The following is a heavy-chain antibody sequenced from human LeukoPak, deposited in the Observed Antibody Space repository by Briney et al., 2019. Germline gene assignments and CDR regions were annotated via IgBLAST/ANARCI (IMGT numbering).Heavy chain of an antibody. CDR2: IGFSGTKT. V-gene: IGHV3-23*01. Sequence: GGSLRLSCAASGFTFSDSAMSWVRQTPGKGLEWVSAIGFSGTKTYYADSVKGRFTISRDNSKSTLYLQMNSLRAEDTAVYYCARDRSPVVITISAALDLWGQGTMVTVSS. CDR3: ARDRSPVVITISAALDL. CDR1: GFTFSDSA. J-gene: IGHJ3*01. D-gene: IGHD2-21*01.